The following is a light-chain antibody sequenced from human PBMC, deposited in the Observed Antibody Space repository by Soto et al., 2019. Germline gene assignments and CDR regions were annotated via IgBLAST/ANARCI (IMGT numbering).Light chain of an antibody. J-gene: IGLJ2*01. Sequence: QSALTQPASVSGSPGQSITISCTGTSSDVGYYNYVSWYQQHPGKAPKLMIYEVNNRPSGVSKRFSGSKSGNTASLTISGLQAEDEADYYCSSYTTRNTLLFGGGTKLTVL. CDR1: SSDVGYYNY. CDR3: SSYTTRNTLL. CDR2: EVN. V-gene: IGLV2-14*01.